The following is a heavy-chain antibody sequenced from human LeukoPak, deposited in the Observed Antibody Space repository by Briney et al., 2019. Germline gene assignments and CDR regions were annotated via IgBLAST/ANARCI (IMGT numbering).Heavy chain of an antibody. CDR3: AAMLVVVSAPLGY. V-gene: IGHV3-23*01. CDR1: GFTCSSYA. D-gene: IGHD2-15*01. Sequence: GGSLRLSCAGSGFTCSSYAMSRVREAPGKGLEWVSAISGSGGSTYYADSVKGRFTISRDNSKNTLYLQMNSLRAEDTAVYYCAAMLVVVSAPLGYWGQGTLVTVSS. J-gene: IGHJ4*02. CDR2: ISGSGGST.